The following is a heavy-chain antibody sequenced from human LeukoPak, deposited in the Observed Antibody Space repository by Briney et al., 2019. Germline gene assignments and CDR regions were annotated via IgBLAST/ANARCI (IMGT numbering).Heavy chain of an antibody. Sequence: GRSLTLSCIPSGFSFSSYGMHWVRQAPGKGLEWEAVIWSHGNRKHHSDSVEGRFAISRDNSKNILYPQMNNLRAEDTALYYCARDSAADDNDFDVWGQGTMVTVSS. CDR3: ARDSAADDNDFDV. V-gene: IGHV3-33*01. D-gene: IGHD6-25*01. J-gene: IGHJ3*01. CDR1: GFSFSSYG. CDR2: IWSHGNRK.